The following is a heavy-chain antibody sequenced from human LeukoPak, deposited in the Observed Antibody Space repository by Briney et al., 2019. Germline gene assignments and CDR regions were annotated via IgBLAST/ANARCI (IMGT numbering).Heavy chain of an antibody. Sequence: PSETLSLTCTVSGGSISNYYWSWIRQPPGRGLQWIGYIYNRGNTDYNPSLNSRVTISVDTSKNQFSLNLSSVTAADTAVYYWARGIRQWGMAPRFDPWGQGTLVTVSS. V-gene: IGHV4-59*01. CDR1: GGSISNYY. D-gene: IGHD3-16*01. CDR2: IYNRGNT. J-gene: IGHJ5*02. CDR3: ARGIRQWGMAPRFDP.